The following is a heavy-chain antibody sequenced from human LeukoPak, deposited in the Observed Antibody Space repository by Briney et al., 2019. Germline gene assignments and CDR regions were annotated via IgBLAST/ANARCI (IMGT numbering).Heavy chain of an antibody. CDR3: ARDEGSSPTPYPFDY. CDR1: GGSISSGDYY. J-gene: IGHJ4*02. V-gene: IGHV4-30-4*01. CDR2: IYYSGST. D-gene: IGHD6-6*01. Sequence: SETLSLTCTVSGGSISSGDYYWSWIRQPLGKGLEWIGYIYYSGSTYYNPSLKSRVTISVDTSKNQFSLKLSSVTAADTAAYYCARDEGSSPTPYPFDYWGQGTLVTVSS.